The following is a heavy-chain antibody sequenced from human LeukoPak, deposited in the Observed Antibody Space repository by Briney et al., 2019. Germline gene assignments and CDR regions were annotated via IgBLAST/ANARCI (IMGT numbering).Heavy chain of an antibody. J-gene: IGHJ6*03. CDR2: IYYSGST. Sequence: SETLSLTCTVSGGSITTHYWSWIRQPPGKGLEWIGYIYYSGSTNYNPSLKSRVTISVDTSKNHFSLKLSSVTAADTAVYYCARAQQYYYYMDVWGKGTTVTVSS. CDR3: ARAQQYYYYMDV. CDR1: GGSITTHY. V-gene: IGHV4-59*11.